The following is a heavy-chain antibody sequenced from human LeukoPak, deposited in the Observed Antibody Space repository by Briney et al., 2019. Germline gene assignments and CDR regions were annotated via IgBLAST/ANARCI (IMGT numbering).Heavy chain of an antibody. V-gene: IGHV3-30*03. CDR3: ARDYLAATPYYFDY. J-gene: IGHJ4*02. Sequence: GGSLRLSCAASGFTFSSFGMSWVRQAPGKGLEWVAVISYDGSNKYYADSVKGRFTISRDNSKNTLYLQMNSLRAEDTAVYYCARDYLAATPYYFDYWGQGTLVTVSS. CDR1: GFTFSSFG. CDR2: ISYDGSNK. D-gene: IGHD2-15*01.